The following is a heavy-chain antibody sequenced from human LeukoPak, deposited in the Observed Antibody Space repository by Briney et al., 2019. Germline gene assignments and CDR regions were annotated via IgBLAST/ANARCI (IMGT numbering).Heavy chain of an antibody. Sequence: PGGSLRLSCAASGFTFSSYGMPWVRQAPGKGLEWVAVIWYDGSNKYYADSVKGRFTISRDNSKNTLYLQMNSLRAEDTAVYYCARDYYDSSGFDYWGQGTLVTVSS. V-gene: IGHV3-33*01. CDR3: ARDYYDSSGFDY. D-gene: IGHD3-22*01. J-gene: IGHJ4*02. CDR1: GFTFSSYG. CDR2: IWYDGSNK.